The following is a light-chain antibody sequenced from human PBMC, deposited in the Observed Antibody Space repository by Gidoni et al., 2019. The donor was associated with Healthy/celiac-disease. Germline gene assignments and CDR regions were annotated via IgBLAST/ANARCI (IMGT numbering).Light chain of an antibody. J-gene: IGKJ4*01. Sequence: DIQMTQSPSSLSASVGDRVTITCHASQDISNYLNWYQQKPGKAPKLLIYDASNLETGVPSRFSGSGSGTDFTFTISSLQPEDIATYYGQQYDNLHPRLTFGGGTKVEIK. V-gene: IGKV1-33*01. CDR2: DAS. CDR3: QQYDNLHPRLT. CDR1: QDISNY.